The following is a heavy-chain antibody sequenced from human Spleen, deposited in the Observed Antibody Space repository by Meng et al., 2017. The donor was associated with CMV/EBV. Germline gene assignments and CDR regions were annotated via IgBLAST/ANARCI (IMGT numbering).Heavy chain of an antibody. Sequence: GESLKISCAGSGFIFGSYDMIWVRQAPGKGREWVSTLSGGGVTTSYGDSVKGRFTISRDNSKNTLYLQMNSLRAAERAVYYCAKVPAAIGRVLYFDDWGQGTLVTVSS. D-gene: IGHD2-2*01. J-gene: IGHJ4*02. CDR3: AKVPAAIGRVLYFDD. V-gene: IGHV3-23*01. CDR2: LSGGGVTT. CDR1: GFIFGSYD.